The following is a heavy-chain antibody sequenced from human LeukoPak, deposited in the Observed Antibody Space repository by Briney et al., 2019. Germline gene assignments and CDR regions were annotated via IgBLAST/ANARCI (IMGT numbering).Heavy chain of an antibody. Sequence: SETLSLTCTVSGGSISSYYWSWIRQPPGKGLEWIGYIYYSGSTNYNPSLKSRVTISVDTSKNQFSLKLSSATAADTAVYYCARTRYYDILTGHQPFDYWGQGTLVTVSS. CDR2: IYYSGST. V-gene: IGHV4-59*01. CDR1: GGSISSYY. D-gene: IGHD3-9*01. J-gene: IGHJ4*02. CDR3: ARTRYYDILTGHQPFDY.